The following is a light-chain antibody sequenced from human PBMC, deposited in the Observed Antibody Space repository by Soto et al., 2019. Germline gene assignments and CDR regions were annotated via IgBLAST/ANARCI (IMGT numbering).Light chain of an antibody. J-gene: IGKJ2*02. V-gene: IGKV3-11*01. CDR2: DVS. CDR3: QQRSEWPLCT. Sequence: EIILTQSPATLSLSPGDRATLSCRASQSVSHYLAWYQQKPGQAPRLLIYDVSNRATGIPARVSGSGSGTAFTLTISSLEPEDFAAYFCQQRSEWPLCTFGQGTKLESK. CDR1: QSVSHY.